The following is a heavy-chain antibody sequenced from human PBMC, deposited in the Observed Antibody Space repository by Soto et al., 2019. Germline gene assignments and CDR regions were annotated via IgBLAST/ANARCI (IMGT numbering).Heavy chain of an antibody. V-gene: IGHV4-59*08. D-gene: IGHD5-12*01. CDR1: GGSVSNYY. J-gene: IGHJ3*01. Sequence: QVQLQESGPGLVKPSETLSLTCTVSGGSVSNYYWSWIRQPPGKGLEWIGYIYYSGDTNYNPSLKSRVTMSVYTSQNQVSLNLSSVTAADTAVYYCARQPPATAAFDVWGQGTMVTVSS. CDR3: ARQPPATAAFDV. CDR2: IYYSGDT.